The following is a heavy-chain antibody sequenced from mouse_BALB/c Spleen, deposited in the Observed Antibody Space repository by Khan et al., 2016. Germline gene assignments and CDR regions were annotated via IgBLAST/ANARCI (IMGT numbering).Heavy chain of an antibody. D-gene: IGHD2-4*01. Sequence: QIQLVQSGPELKKPGETVKISCKASGYTFTDYSMHWVKQAPGKGLKWMGWINTEPGEPTYADDFKGRFAFSLETSASTAYLQINNLKNEDTATYFCARRDDYDGFAYWGQGTLVTVSA. CDR1: GYTFTDYS. J-gene: IGHJ3*01. V-gene: IGHV9-2-1*01. CDR3: ARRDDYDGFAY. CDR2: INTEPGEP.